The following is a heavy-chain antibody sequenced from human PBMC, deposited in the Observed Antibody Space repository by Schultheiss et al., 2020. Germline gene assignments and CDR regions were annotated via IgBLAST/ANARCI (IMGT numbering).Heavy chain of an antibody. D-gene: IGHD6-19*01. Sequence: SETLSLTCTVSGGSINSGGYYWSWIRQPPGKGLEWIGYIYYSGSTNYNPSLKSRVTISVDTSKNQFSLKLSSVTAADTAVYYCASRIAVAGNVYFDYWGQGTLVTVSS. CDR1: GGSINSGGYY. CDR2: IYYSGST. CDR3: ASRIAVAGNVYFDY. J-gene: IGHJ4*02. V-gene: IGHV4-61*08.